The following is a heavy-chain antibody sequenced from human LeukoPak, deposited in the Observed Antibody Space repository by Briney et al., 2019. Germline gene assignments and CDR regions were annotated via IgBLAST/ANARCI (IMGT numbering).Heavy chain of an antibody. CDR2: VWYDGSNK. CDR3: GRDAARSYGKSYYFYY. J-gene: IGHJ4*02. CDR1: GFTFSSYG. Sequence: PGRSLRLSCAASGFTFSSYGMHWVRQAPGKGLEWVAVVWYDGSNKYYADSVKGRFTISRDNSKNTLYLQMNSLRAEDTAVYYCGRDAARSYGKSYYFYYWGQGTLVTVSS. V-gene: IGHV3-33*01. D-gene: IGHD5-18*01.